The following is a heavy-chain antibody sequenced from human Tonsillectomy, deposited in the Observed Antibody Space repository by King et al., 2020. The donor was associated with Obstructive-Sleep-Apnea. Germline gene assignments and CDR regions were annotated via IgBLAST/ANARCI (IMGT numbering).Heavy chain of an antibody. CDR1: GYSISSGYY. V-gene: IGHV4-38-2*02. Sequence: VQLQESGPGLVKPSETLSLTCTVSGYSISSGYYWGWIRQPPGKGLEWIGGIYHSGSTYYNPSLKSRITISGDTSKNQFSLKLSSVTAGDTAVYYCARVSPGYCSGGSCYPSWGQGTLVTVSS. CDR2: IYHSGST. J-gene: IGHJ5*02. D-gene: IGHD2-15*01. CDR3: ARVSPGYCSGGSCYPS.